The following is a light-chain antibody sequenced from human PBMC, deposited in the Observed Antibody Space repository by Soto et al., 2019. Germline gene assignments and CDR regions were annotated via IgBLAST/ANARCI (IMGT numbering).Light chain of an antibody. Sequence: QSALTQPASVSGSPGQSITISCSGTSSDVGDYKFVSWYQQHPGKAPKLIIYDVTNRPSGVSNRFSGSKSGNTASLTISGLQAEDEADYYCTSYTSGRTAYVFVTGTKVTVL. CDR1: SSDVGDYKF. V-gene: IGLV2-14*03. J-gene: IGLJ1*01. CDR3: TSYTSGRTAYV. CDR2: DVT.